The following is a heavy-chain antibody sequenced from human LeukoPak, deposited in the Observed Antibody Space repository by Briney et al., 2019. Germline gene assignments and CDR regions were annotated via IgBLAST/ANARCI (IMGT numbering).Heavy chain of an antibody. CDR1: GGTFSSYA. V-gene: IGHV1-69*13. Sequence: SVKVSCKASGGTFSSYAISWVRQAPGQGLEWMGGVIPIFGTANYAQKFQGRVTITADESTSTAYMELSSLRSEDTAVYYCARDSGPTFEGYYGMDVWGQGTTVTVSS. CDR2: VIPIFGTA. D-gene: IGHD2/OR15-2a*01. CDR3: ARDSGPTFEGYYGMDV. J-gene: IGHJ6*02.